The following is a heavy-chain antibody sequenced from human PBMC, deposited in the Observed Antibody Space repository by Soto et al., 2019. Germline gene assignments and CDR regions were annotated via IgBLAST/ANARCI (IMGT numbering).Heavy chain of an antibody. CDR2: INSDGSST. D-gene: IGHD6-13*01. V-gene: IGHV3-74*01. CDR3: ARASARIAAAPAYAFDI. J-gene: IGHJ3*02. Sequence: EVQLVESGGGLVQPGGSLRLSCAASGFTFSSYWMHWVRQAPGKGLVWVSRINSDGSSTSYADSVEGRFTISRDNAKNTLYLQMNSVRAEDTAVYYCARASARIAAAPAYAFDIWGQGTMVTVSS. CDR1: GFTFSSYW.